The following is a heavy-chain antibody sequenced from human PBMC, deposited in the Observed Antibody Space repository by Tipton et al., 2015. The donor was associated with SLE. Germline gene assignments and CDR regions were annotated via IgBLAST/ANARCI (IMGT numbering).Heavy chain of an antibody. D-gene: IGHD3-10*01. J-gene: IGHJ4*02. CDR1: GGSVSSGSFY. Sequence: LRLSCTVSGGSVSSGSFYWSWIRQPPGKGLEWIGYIYYSGSTNYNPSLKSRVTMSVDTSKNQFSLKLNSVTAADTAVYYCAKNSGSYYFGDWGQGTLVNVSS. CDR2: IYYSGST. CDR3: AKNSGSYYFGD. V-gene: IGHV4-61*01.